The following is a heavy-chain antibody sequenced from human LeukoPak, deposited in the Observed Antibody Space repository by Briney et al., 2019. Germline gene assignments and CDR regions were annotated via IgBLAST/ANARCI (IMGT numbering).Heavy chain of an antibody. CDR2: IYYSGST. Sequence: SETLSLTFTVSGGSIGSYYWSWIRQPPGKGLEWIGYIYYSGSTNYNPSLKSRVTISVDTSKNQFSLKLSSVTAADTAVYYCARSDRYYDILTGYYTDDAFDIWGQGTMVTVSS. CDR1: GGSIGSYY. V-gene: IGHV4-59*01. D-gene: IGHD3-9*01. CDR3: ARSDRYYDILTGYYTDDAFDI. J-gene: IGHJ3*02.